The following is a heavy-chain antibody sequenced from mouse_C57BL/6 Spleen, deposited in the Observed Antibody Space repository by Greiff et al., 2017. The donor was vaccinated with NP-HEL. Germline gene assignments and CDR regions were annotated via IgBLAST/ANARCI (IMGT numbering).Heavy chain of an antibody. CDR3: ARSDYYGNYCAMDY. CDR1: GYTFTDYY. J-gene: IGHJ4*01. V-gene: IGHV1-76*01. CDR2: IYPGSGNT. Sequence: QVQLQQSGAELVRPGASVKLSCKASGYTFTDYYINWVKQRPGQGLEWIARIYPGSGNTYYNEKFKGKATLTAEKSSSTAYMQLSSLTSEDSAVYYCARSDYYGNYCAMDYWGQGTSVTVSS. D-gene: IGHD2-1*01.